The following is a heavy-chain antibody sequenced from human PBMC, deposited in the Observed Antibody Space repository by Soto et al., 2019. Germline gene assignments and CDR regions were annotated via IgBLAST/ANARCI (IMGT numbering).Heavy chain of an antibody. V-gene: IGHV3-33*01. D-gene: IGHD6-13*01. CDR2: IWYDGSNK. Sequence: PGGSLRLSCAASGVSFSSYDIHWVRQAPGKGLEWVAVIWYDGSNKYYADSVKGRFIISRDNSKNTLYLQMNSLRADDTAVYYCARGYSSSRDLGYWGQGTLVTVSS. CDR1: GVSFSSYD. J-gene: IGHJ4*02. CDR3: ARGYSSSRDLGY.